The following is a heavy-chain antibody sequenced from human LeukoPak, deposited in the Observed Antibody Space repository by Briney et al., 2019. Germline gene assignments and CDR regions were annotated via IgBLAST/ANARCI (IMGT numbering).Heavy chain of an antibody. CDR3: ARVKISSSWYRFDP. V-gene: IGHV4-59*08. J-gene: IGHJ5*02. CDR1: GGSISSYY. CDR2: IYYSGST. D-gene: IGHD6-13*01. Sequence: SETLSLTCTVSGGSISSYYWSWIRQPPGKGLEWIGYIYYSGSTNYNPSLKSRVTISVDTSKNQFSLKLSSVTAADTAVYYCARVKISSSWYRFDPWGQETLVTVSS.